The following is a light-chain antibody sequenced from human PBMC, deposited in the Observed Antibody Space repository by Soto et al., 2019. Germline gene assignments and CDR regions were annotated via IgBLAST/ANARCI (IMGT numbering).Light chain of an antibody. J-gene: IGLJ2*01. CDR1: KLGDKY. CDR2: QDS. Sequence: SYELTQPPSVSVSPGQTASITCSGDKLGDKYACWYQQKPGQSPVLVIYQDSKRPSGIPERFSGSNSGNTATLTISGTQAMDEADDYCQAWDSSHVVFGGGTKVTVL. CDR3: QAWDSSHVV. V-gene: IGLV3-1*01.